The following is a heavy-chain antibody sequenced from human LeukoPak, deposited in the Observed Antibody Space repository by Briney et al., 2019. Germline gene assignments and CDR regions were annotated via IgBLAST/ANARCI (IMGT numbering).Heavy chain of an antibody. D-gene: IGHD3-22*01. J-gene: IGHJ4*02. CDR2: IYYSGST. V-gene: IGHV4-59*08. Sequence: SETLSLTCTVSGGSISSYYWNWIRQPPGKGLEWIGYIYYSGSTNYNPSLKSRVTISVDTSKNQFSLKLSSVTAADTAVYYCARQNYYDSSGYYLDYWGQGTLVTVSS. CDR3: ARQNYYDSSGYYLDY. CDR1: GGSISSYY.